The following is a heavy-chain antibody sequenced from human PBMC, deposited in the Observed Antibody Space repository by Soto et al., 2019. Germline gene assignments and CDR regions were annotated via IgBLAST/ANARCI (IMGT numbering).Heavy chain of an antibody. CDR3: ARAGIVVSGSGWLDP. V-gene: IGHV4-59*08. CDR2: IYYSGSP. J-gene: IGHJ5*02. CDR1: GGSIRSYY. D-gene: IGHD6-19*01. Sequence: QVQLQESGPGLVNPSETLSLTCTVSGGSIRSYYWTWIRQPPGKGLEWIGYIYYSGSPNYNPSLKSRLTISVDTSKDQFSLKLSSVTAADTAFYYCARAGIVVSGSGWLDPWGQGTLVTVSS.